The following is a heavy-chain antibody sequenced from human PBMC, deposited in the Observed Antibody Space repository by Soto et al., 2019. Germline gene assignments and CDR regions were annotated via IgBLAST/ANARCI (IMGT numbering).Heavy chain of an antibody. J-gene: IGHJ6*02. CDR3: TTVSYLYYDGMDV. Sequence: EVQLVESGGGLVKPGGSLRLSCEASGFTFSNAWMNWVRQGPGKGLEWLGRIKSKVDGGTADYVAATKGRFSISRDDLKNMLYLQMNSLKPDDTAVYYCTTVSYLYYDGMDVWGQGTTVTVS. D-gene: IGHD2-2*01. CDR2: IKSKVDGGTA. CDR1: GFTFSNAW. V-gene: IGHV3-15*01.